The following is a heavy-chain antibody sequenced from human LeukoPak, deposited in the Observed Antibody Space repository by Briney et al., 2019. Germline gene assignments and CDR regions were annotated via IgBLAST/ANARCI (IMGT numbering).Heavy chain of an antibody. CDR2: VSGFGGRT. V-gene: IGHV3-64D*06. CDR3: AKDGPGYYDSSGYFAYFDY. D-gene: IGHD3-22*01. CDR1: GFGFSSNS. J-gene: IGHJ4*02. Sequence: GGSLRLSCSASGFGFSSNSMHWVRQAPGKGLEYVSAVSGFGGRTYYADSVKRRFTISRDKSQNTMYLQTSSLKAEHKAVYYCAKDGPGYYDSSGYFAYFDYCDQGPLVTVSS.